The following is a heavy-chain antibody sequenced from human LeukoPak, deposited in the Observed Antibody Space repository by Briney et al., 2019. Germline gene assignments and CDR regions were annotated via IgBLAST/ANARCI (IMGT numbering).Heavy chain of an antibody. CDR2: MNPNSGNT. Sequence: ASVKVSCKASGYTFNTYGIIWVRQATGQGLEWMGWMNPNSGNTGYAQKFQGRVTMTRNTSISTAYMELSSLRSEDTAVYYCARSTTVTTFSAYYYYMDVWGKGTTVTVSS. V-gene: IGHV1-8*02. J-gene: IGHJ6*03. CDR1: GYTFNTYG. D-gene: IGHD4-11*01. CDR3: ARSTTVTTFSAYYYYMDV.